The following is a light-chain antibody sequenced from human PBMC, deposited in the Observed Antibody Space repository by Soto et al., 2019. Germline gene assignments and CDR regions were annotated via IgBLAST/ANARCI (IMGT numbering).Light chain of an antibody. CDR2: KIS. Sequence: DVVMTQSPLSLPVTLGQPATISCKSTQGLVYSDGNIYLNWFHQRPGQSPRRLIHKISDRDSGVPDRFSGSGSGTDFTLEISRVEAEDVGIYYCIQCTHWPFTFGQGTKLEIK. V-gene: IGKV2-30*01. CDR3: IQCTHWPFT. J-gene: IGKJ2*01. CDR1: QGLVYSDGNIY.